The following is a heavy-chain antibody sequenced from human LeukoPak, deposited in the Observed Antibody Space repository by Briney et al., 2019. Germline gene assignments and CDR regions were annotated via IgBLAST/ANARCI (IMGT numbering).Heavy chain of an antibody. CDR1: GGSISSYY. CDR3: ARLAVAGPFDY. D-gene: IGHD6-19*01. J-gene: IGHJ4*02. CDR2: IYYSGST. Sequence: SETLSLTCTVSGGSISSYYWSWIRQPLGKGLEWIGHIYYSGSTNYNPSLKSRVTISVDTSKTHFSLRLNSVTAADTAVYYCARLAVAGPFDYWGQGTLVTVSS. V-gene: IGHV4-59*08.